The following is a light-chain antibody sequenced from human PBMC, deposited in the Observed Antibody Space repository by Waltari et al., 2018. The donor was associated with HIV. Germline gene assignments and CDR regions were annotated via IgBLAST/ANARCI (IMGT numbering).Light chain of an antibody. CDR2: DNN. V-gene: IGLV1-51*01. CDR3: GSWDSSLSGVV. J-gene: IGLJ2*01. Sequence: QSVLTQPPSVSAATGHKVTIPCSGRNYPIGNNYVSWYQQLPETAPKLLVYDNNKRPAGIPDLFSGSKAVTSSTLGITGLQTWDEAYYYCGSWDSSLSGVVFGGGTKLTVL. CDR1: NYPIGNNY.